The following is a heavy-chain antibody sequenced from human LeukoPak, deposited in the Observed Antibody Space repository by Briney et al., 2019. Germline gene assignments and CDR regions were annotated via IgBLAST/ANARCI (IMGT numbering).Heavy chain of an antibody. Sequence: GGSLRLSCAASGFTFSSYSMNWVRQAPGKGLEWVSSISSSSSYIYYADSVKGRFTISRDNAKNSLYLQMNSLRAEDTAVYYCARDLQRTTVTTADFDYWGQGTLVTVSS. CDR3: ARDLQRTTVTTADFDY. CDR2: ISSSSSYI. CDR1: GFTFSSYS. J-gene: IGHJ4*02. V-gene: IGHV3-21*01. D-gene: IGHD4-11*01.